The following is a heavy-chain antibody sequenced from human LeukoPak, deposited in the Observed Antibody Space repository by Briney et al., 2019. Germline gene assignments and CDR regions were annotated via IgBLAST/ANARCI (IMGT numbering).Heavy chain of an antibody. CDR2: ISAYNGNT. J-gene: IGHJ6*03. D-gene: IGHD1-26*01. V-gene: IGHV1-18*01. CDR3: ARGVVGAPGYYYYMDV. Sequence: ASVKVSCKASGYTFTSYGISWVRQAPGQGREWMGWISAYNGNTNYAQKLQGRVTMTTDTSTSTAYMELRSLRSDDTAVYYCARGVVGAPGYYYYMDVWGKGTTVTVSS. CDR1: GYTFTSYG.